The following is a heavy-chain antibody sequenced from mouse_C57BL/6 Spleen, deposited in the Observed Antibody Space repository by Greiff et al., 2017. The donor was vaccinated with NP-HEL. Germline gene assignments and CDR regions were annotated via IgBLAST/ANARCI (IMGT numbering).Heavy chain of an antibody. CDR3: ARGRLWLRYFDY. CDR2: IWSGGST. J-gene: IGHJ2*01. Sequence: VMLVESGPGLVQPSQSLSITCTVSGFSLTSYGVHWVRQSPGKGLEWLGVIWSGGSTDYNAAFISRLSISKDNSKSQVFFKMNSLQADDTAIYYCARGRLWLRYFDYWGQGTTLTVSS. D-gene: IGHD2-2*01. V-gene: IGHV2-2*01. CDR1: GFSLTSYG.